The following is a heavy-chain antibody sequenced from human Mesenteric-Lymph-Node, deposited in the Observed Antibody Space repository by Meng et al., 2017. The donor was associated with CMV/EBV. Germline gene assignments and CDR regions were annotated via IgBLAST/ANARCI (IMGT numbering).Heavy chain of an antibody. CDR1: GDSISNSTYY. CDR2: VHHSGTT. Sequence: QLQLQESGPGLVKPSETPSLSCIVSGDSISNSTYYWTWIRQPPGKGLEWIGSVHHSGTTYYNPSLKGRLTISVDTSANLFSLRLTTVTAADTATYYCVRRGNYDSDYSEYWGRGTLVTVSS. J-gene: IGHJ4*02. V-gene: IGHV4-39*01. D-gene: IGHD3-22*01. CDR3: VRRGNYDSDYSEY.